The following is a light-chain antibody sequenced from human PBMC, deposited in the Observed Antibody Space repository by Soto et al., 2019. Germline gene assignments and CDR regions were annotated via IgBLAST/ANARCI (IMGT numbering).Light chain of an antibody. Sequence: DVQFTQATACMSPSVPDRVTITCRASQGISSYLAWYQQKPGKAPKLLIYAASTLQSGVPSRFSGSGSGTEFTLTISSLQPEDFATYYCQQLNSYPITFGQGTRLEI. CDR1: QGISSY. CDR3: QQLNSYPIT. V-gene: IGKV1-9*01. J-gene: IGKJ5*01. CDR2: AAS.